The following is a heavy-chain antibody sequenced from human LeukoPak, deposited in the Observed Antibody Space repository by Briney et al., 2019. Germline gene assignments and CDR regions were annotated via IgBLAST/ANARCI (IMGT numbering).Heavy chain of an antibody. V-gene: IGHV4-39*01. J-gene: IGHJ4*02. CDR3: ARVDIVVVPAANSLYYFDY. CDR1: GGSISSSSYY. D-gene: IGHD2-2*01. Sequence: SETLSLTCTVSGGSISSSSYYWGWIRQPPGKGLEWIGSIYYSGSTYYNPSLKSRVTISVDTSKYQFSLKLSSVTAADTAVYYCARVDIVVVPAANSLYYFDYWGQGTLVTVSS. CDR2: IYYSGST.